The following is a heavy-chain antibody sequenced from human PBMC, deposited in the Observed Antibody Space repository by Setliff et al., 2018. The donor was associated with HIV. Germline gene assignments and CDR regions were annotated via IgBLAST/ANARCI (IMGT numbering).Heavy chain of an antibody. CDR3: AKRGFVSAWYDEPVQFYYYMDV. J-gene: IGHJ6*03. V-gene: IGHV3-23*01. CDR1: GFTFNSYA. CDR2: ISAGGGST. Sequence: GGSLRLSCAASGFTFNSYAVSWVRQAPGKGLEWVSGISAGGGSTYYADSVKGRFTISRDNSKNTLYLQINSLRAEDTAVYYCAKRGFVSAWYDEPVQFYYYMDVWGKGTTVTVSS. D-gene: IGHD6-19*01.